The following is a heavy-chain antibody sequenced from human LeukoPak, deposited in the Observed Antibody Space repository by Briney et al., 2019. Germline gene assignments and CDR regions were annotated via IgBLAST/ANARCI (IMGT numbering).Heavy chain of an antibody. J-gene: IGHJ6*03. CDR3: ERGLGSGTYTDYYMDV. CDR1: GFLVSADY. D-gene: IGHD3-10*01. CDR2: IYSGGRT. V-gene: IGHV3-53*01. Sequence: GGSLRLSCAASGFLVSADYMSWVRQAPGEGLEWVSIIYSGGRTYYADSVKGRFTISRDDSKNTVYLQMNSLRAEDTAVYYCERGLGSGTYTDYYMDVWGKGTTVVVSS.